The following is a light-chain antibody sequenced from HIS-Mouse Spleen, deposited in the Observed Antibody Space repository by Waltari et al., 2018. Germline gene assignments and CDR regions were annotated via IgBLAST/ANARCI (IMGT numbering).Light chain of an antibody. CDR3: YSTDSSGNHRV. CDR2: EDS. CDR1: ALPTKY. V-gene: IGLV3-10*01. Sequence: SYALTQPPSVSVSPGQTARITCPGDALPTKYSYWYQQNSGQAPVLVIYEDSKRPSGIPERFSGSSSGTMATLTISGAQVEDEADYYCYSTDSSGNHRVFGGGTKLTVL. J-gene: IGLJ2*01.